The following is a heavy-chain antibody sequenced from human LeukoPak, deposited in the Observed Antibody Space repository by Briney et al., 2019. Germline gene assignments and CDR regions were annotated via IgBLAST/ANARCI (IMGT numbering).Heavy chain of an antibody. Sequence: SETLSLTCTVSGGSISSYYWSWVRQPPGKGLEWIGYVYYSGSTNYNPSLKSRVTISVDTSKNQFSLKLSSVTAADTAVYYCAGSSSWYPFDYWGQGTLVTVSS. CDR2: VYYSGST. V-gene: IGHV4-59*08. CDR1: GGSISSYY. D-gene: IGHD6-13*01. J-gene: IGHJ4*02. CDR3: AGSSSWYPFDY.